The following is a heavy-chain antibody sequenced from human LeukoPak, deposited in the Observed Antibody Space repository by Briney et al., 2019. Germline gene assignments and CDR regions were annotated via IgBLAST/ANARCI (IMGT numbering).Heavy chain of an antibody. CDR2: IWYGGSNK. J-gene: IGHJ4*02. D-gene: IGHD3-16*01. CDR3: AKSIFVGGGGFDY. Sequence: PGGSLRLSCAASGFTVRSNYMSWVRQAPGKGLEWVAVIWYGGSNKYYADSVKGRFTISRDNSKNTLYLQMNSLRAEDTAVYYCAKSIFVGGGGFDYWGQGTLVTVSS. CDR1: GFTVRSNY. V-gene: IGHV3-30*02.